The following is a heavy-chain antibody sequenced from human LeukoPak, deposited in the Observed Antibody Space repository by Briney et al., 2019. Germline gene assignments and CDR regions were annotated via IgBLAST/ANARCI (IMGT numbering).Heavy chain of an antibody. D-gene: IGHD2-21*02. V-gene: IGHV5-51*01. CDR1: GYTFTSYW. Sequence: ASVKVSCKASGYTFTSYWIGWVRQMPGKGLEWMGIIYPGDSDTRYSPSFQGQVTISADKSISTAYLQWSSLKASDTAMYYCARHFRGVVTAERYYFDYWGQGTLVTVSS. CDR2: IYPGDSDT. J-gene: IGHJ4*02. CDR3: ARHFRGVVTAERYYFDY.